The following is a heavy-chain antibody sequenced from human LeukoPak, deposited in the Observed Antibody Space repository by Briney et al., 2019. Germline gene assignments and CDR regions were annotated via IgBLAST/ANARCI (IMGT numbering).Heavy chain of an antibody. J-gene: IGHJ6*03. CDR2: ISWDGGST. D-gene: IGHD5-24*01. Sequence: GGSLRLSCAASGFTFDDYTMHWVRQAPGKGLEWVSLISWDGGSTYYADSVKGRFTISRDNSKNSLYLQMNSLRTEDTALYYCAKDRGYKNYYYYYYMDVWGKGTTVTVSS. CDR3: AKDRGYKNYYYYYYMDV. CDR1: GFTFDDYT. V-gene: IGHV3-43*01.